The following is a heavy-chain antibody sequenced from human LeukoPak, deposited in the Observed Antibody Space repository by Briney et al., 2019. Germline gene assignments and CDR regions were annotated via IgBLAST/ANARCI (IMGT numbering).Heavy chain of an antibody. CDR1: GFTFSTYP. CDR2: IRYDGSNK. D-gene: IGHD3-10*01. Sequence: GGSLRLSCAASGFTFSTYPMHWVRQAPGKGLEWVAFIRYDGSNKYYADSVKGRFTISRDNSKNTLYLQMNSLRSEDTAMFYCVKTLPYGAGSFDYWGQGTLVTVSS. CDR3: VKTLPYGAGSFDY. J-gene: IGHJ4*02. V-gene: IGHV3-30*02.